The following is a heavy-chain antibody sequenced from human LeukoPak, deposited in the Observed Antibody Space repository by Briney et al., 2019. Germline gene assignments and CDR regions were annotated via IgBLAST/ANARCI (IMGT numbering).Heavy chain of an antibody. CDR1: GFIFSSYA. CDR2: ISGSGGST. Sequence: TGGSLRLSCAASGFIFSSYAMIWVRQAPGKGLEWVSAISGSGGSTYYADSVKGRFTISRDISRDTLYLQMNSLRAEDTAVYYCAKGYYDYVWGSYYFDYWGQGTLVTVSS. CDR3: AKGYYDYVWGSYYFDY. J-gene: IGHJ4*02. V-gene: IGHV3-23*01. D-gene: IGHD3-16*01.